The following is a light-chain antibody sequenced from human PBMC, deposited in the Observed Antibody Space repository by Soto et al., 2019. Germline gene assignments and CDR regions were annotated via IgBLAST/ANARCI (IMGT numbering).Light chain of an antibody. CDR2: AAS. V-gene: IGKV1-39*01. CDR1: QSISSY. J-gene: IGKJ1*01. Sequence: DIQMTQSPSSLSASVGDTVTITCRASQSISSYLNWYQQKPGKAPKLLIYAASSLQTGVPSRFSGSGSGPLGTHFTLAISSLQPEDFATYYCQQSYSSPWTFGHGTKVEV. CDR3: QQSYSSPWT.